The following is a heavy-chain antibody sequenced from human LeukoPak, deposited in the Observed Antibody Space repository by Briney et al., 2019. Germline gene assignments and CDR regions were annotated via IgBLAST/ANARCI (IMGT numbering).Heavy chain of an antibody. CDR2: ISGSGGST. Sequence: GGSLRLSCAASGFTFSSYAMSWVRQAPGKGLEWVSAISGSGGSTYYADSVKGRFTISRDNSKNTLYLQMNSLRAEDTAVYYCAKDPYSRYGVTYYFDYWGPGNLVTVSS. J-gene: IGHJ4*01. V-gene: IGHV3-23*01. CDR3: AKDPYSRYGVTYYFDY. D-gene: IGHD4-11*01. CDR1: GFTFSSYA.